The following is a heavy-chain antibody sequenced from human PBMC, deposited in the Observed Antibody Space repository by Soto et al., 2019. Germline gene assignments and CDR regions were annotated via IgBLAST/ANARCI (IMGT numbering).Heavy chain of an antibody. D-gene: IGHD2-15*01. CDR2: ISYDGSNK. Sequence: TGGSLRLSCAASGFTFSSYGMHWVRQAPGKGLEWVAVISYDGSNKYYADSVKGRFTISRDNSKNTLYLQMNSLRAEDTAVYYCAKDRFEYSTRGYPPKLFPDYWGQATRVTVSS. V-gene: IGHV3-30*18. CDR3: AKDRFEYSTRGYPPKLFPDY. CDR1: GFTFSSYG. J-gene: IGHJ4*02.